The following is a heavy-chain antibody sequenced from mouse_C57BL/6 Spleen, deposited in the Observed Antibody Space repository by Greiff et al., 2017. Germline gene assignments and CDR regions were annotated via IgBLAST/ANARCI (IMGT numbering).Heavy chain of an antibody. D-gene: IGHD3-2*02. Sequence: EVKLMESGGGLVKPGGSLKLSCAASGFTFSDYGMHWVRQAPEKGLEWVAYISSGSSTIYYADTVTGRFTISSTNAKNTLFLQMTRLRAEDTAMYYSARPHTAQAYFDYWGQGTTLTVSS. CDR1: GFTFSDYG. V-gene: IGHV5-17*01. CDR3: ARPHTAQAYFDY. CDR2: ISSGSSTI. J-gene: IGHJ2*01.